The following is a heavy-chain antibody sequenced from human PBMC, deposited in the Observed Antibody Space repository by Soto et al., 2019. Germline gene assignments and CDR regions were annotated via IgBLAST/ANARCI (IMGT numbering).Heavy chain of an antibody. V-gene: IGHV1-69*02. Sequence: QVQLVQSGAEVKKPGSSVKVSCKASGGTFSSYTISWVRQAPGQGLGWMGRIITILGIANYAPKFQGRVTITADKSKSTAYMELSSLRSEDTAVYYCAGGSYSSSTWPHDYYMAVWGKGTTVTVSS. D-gene: IGHD6-6*01. CDR1: GGTFSSYT. CDR2: IITILGIA. CDR3: AGGSYSSSTWPHDYYMAV. J-gene: IGHJ6*03.